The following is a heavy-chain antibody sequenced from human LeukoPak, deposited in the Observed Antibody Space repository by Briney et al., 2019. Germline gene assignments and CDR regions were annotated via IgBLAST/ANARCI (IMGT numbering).Heavy chain of an antibody. CDR2: INTDGSST. D-gene: IGHD6-13*01. CDR1: GFTFSNYW. Sequence: GESLRLSCAASGFTFSNYWMHWVRHAPGKGLVWVSRINTDGSSTRYADSVKGRFTISRDNAKNTLDLQMNSLRAEDTAVYYCVRDQGIAAAADYWGQGTLVTVSS. V-gene: IGHV3-74*01. CDR3: VRDQGIAAAADY. J-gene: IGHJ4*02.